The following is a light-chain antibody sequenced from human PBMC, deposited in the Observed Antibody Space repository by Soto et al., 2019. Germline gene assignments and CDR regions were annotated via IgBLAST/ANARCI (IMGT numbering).Light chain of an antibody. J-gene: IGKJ4*01. V-gene: IGKV1-9*01. Sequence: IQLTQSPSSLSASVGDRVTITCRASQGISSYLAWYQQKPGKAPNLLIYAASTLQRGVPSRFSGSGSGTDFTLTISSLQPEDFATYYCQQLNSYPHTFGGGTKVEIK. CDR3: QQLNSYPHT. CDR1: QGISSY. CDR2: AAS.